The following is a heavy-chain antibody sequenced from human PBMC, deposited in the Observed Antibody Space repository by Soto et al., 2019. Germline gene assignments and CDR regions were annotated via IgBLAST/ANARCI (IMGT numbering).Heavy chain of an antibody. D-gene: IGHD3-3*01. Sequence: ASVKVSCKASGYTFTSYGINWVRQAPGQGLEWMGWISAYNGNTNYAQKLQGRVTMTTDTSTSTAYMELRSLRSDDTAVYYCAIIAPSITIFGVASDAFDIWGQGTMVTVSS. CDR1: GYTFTSYG. V-gene: IGHV1-18*01. CDR2: ISAYNGNT. J-gene: IGHJ3*02. CDR3: AIIAPSITIFGVASDAFDI.